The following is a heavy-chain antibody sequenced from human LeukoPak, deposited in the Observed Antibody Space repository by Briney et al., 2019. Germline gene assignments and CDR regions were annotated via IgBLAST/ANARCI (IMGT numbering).Heavy chain of an antibody. CDR3: AELGITMIGGV. CDR1: GFTFSSYS. D-gene: IGHD3-10*02. V-gene: IGHV3-21*01. Sequence: GGSLRLSCAASGFTFSSYSMNWVRQAPGKGLEWVSSISSSSSYIHYADSVKGRFTISRDNAKNSLYLEMNSLRAEDTAVYYCAELGITMIGGVWGKGTTVTISS. CDR2: ISSSSSYI. J-gene: IGHJ6*04.